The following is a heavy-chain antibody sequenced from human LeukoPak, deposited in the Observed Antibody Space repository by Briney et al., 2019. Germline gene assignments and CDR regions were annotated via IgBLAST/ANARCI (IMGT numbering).Heavy chain of an antibody. CDR1: GFTFSSYT. CDR3: ARFAAGGFYYYMDV. Sequence: PGGSLRLSCAASGFTFSSYTMNWVRQPPGKGLEWVSNISTSSTTIYYADSVKGRFTISRDNAKNSLYLQMNSLRADDTAVYYCARFAAGGFYYYMDVWGKGTTVTVSS. D-gene: IGHD6-25*01. J-gene: IGHJ6*03. V-gene: IGHV3-48*01. CDR2: ISTSSTTI.